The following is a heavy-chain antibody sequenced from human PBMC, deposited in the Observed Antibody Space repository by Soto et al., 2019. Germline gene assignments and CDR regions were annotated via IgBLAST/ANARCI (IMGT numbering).Heavy chain of an antibody. CDR2: ISGSGGST. CDR3: AKDLIRSIVVVPAGWFDP. J-gene: IGHJ5*02. V-gene: IGHV3-23*01. Sequence: GGSLRLSCAASGFTFSSYAMSWVRQAPGKGLEWVSAISGSGGSTYYADSVKGRFTISRDNSKNTLYLQMNSLRAEDTAVYYCAKDLIRSIVVVPAGWFDPWGQGTLVTVSS. D-gene: IGHD2-2*01. CDR1: GFTFSSYA.